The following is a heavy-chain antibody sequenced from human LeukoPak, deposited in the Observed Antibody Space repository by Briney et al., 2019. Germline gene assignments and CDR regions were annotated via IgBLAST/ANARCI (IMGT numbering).Heavy chain of an antibody. V-gene: IGHV3-23*01. Sequence: GGSLRLSCAASGFTFSSYAMSWVRQAPGKGLEWVSVLSGRGRNTNYADSVKGRFTISRDNSKNTLFLQMNSVRADDTAVYYCAKSIMGTTGLLDSWGQGTLVTVSS. CDR1: GFTFSSYA. J-gene: IGHJ4*02. D-gene: IGHD1-1*01. CDR2: LSGRGRNT. CDR3: AKSIMGTTGLLDS.